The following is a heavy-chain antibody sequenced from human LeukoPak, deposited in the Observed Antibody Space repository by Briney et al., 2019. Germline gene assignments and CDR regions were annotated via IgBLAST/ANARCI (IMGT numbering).Heavy chain of an antibody. CDR2: INHSGST. CDR3: ARRRVTPSFFDY. V-gene: IGHV4-34*01. Sequence: PSETLSLTCAVYGGSFSGYYWSWIRQPPGKGLEWIGEINHSGSTNYNPSLKSRVTISVDTSKNQFSLKLSSVTAADTAVYYCARRRVTPSFFDYWGQGTLVTVSS. D-gene: IGHD4-23*01. J-gene: IGHJ4*02. CDR1: GGSFSGYY.